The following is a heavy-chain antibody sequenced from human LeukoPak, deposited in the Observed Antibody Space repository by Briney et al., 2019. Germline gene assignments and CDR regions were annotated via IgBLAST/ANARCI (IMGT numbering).Heavy chain of an antibody. CDR2: IYYSGST. V-gene: IGHV4-59*12. J-gene: IGHJ4*02. Sequence: SETPSLTCTVSGGSISSYYWSWIRQPPGKGLEWIGYIYYSGSTNYNPSLKSRVTISVDTSKNQFSLKLSSVTAADTAVYYCASRDSSGWPPDYWGQGTLVTVSS. CDR1: GGSISSYY. D-gene: IGHD6-19*01. CDR3: ASRDSSGWPPDY.